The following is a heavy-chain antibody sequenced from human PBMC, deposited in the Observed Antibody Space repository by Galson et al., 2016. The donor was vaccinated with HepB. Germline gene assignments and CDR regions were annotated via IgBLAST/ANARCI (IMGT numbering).Heavy chain of an antibody. D-gene: IGHD2-2*01. J-gene: IGHJ4*02. CDR1: GFTFTNAW. V-gene: IGHV3-15*01. CDR3: STAEPSTSTRKDADFSGVVDY. Sequence: SLRLSCAGSGFTFTNAWMSWVRQAPGRGLEWVGRIKSKTDDDATDYAAPVKGRYTISRDDSKNTLYLQMNSLKTEDSAVYFCSTAEPSTSTRKDADFSGVVDYWGQGTLVTVSS. CDR2: IKSKTDDDAT.